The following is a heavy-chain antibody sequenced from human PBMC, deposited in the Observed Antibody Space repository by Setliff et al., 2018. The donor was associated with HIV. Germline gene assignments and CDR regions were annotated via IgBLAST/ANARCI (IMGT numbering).Heavy chain of an antibody. Sequence: PSETLSLTCSVSGGSISSRSYYWSWIRQHAGKGLEWIGHIHTSGDTDYTPSLNSRVTISIDTSKKQFSLKLNYVNAADTAMYYCARREGYYDILTGPAFDAFDIWGQGTMVTVSS. J-gene: IGHJ3*02. CDR2: IHTSGDT. D-gene: IGHD3-9*01. CDR3: ARREGYYDILTGPAFDAFDI. V-gene: IGHV4-61*09. CDR1: GGSISSRSYY.